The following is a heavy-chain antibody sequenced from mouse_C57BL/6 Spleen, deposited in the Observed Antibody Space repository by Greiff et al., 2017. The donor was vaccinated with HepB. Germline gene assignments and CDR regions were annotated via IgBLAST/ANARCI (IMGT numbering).Heavy chain of an antibody. CDR1: GYSITSDY. D-gene: IGHD2-4*01. J-gene: IGHJ2*01. CDR3: ARSRDYDYDYFDY. CDR2: ISYSGST. V-gene: IGHV3-8*01. Sequence: DVKLVESGPGLAKPSQTLSLTCSVTGYSITSDYWNWIRKFPGNKLEYMGYISYSGSTYYNPSLKSRISITRDTSKNQYYLQLNSVTTEDTATYYCARSRDYDYDYFDYWGQGTTLTVSS.